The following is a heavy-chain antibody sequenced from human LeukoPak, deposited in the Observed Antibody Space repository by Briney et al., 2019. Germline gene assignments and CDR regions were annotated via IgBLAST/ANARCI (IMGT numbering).Heavy chain of an antibody. CDR2: IDPNSGGT. CDR1: GYTFTGYY. CDR3: ARETTDGDYLGYYYYYMDV. V-gene: IGHV1-2*02. D-gene: IGHD4-17*01. J-gene: IGHJ6*03. Sequence: ASVKVSCKASGYTFTGYYMHWVRQAPGQGLEWMGWIDPNSGGTNYAQKLQGRVTMTTDTSTSTAYMELRSLRSDDTAVYYCARETTDGDYLGYYYYYMDVWGKGTTVTVSS.